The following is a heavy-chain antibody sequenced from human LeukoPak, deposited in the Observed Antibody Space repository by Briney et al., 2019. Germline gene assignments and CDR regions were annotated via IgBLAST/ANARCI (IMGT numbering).Heavy chain of an antibody. CDR2: ISSSSSYT. J-gene: IGHJ6*02. D-gene: IGHD4-11*01. Sequence: PGGSLRLSCAASGFTFSDYYMSWIRQAPGKGLEWVSYISSSSSYTNYADSVKGRFTISRDNAKNSLYLQMNSLRAEDTAVYYCTRDDNMDRMTTYGYYYYYGMAVWGQGTTVTVSS. V-gene: IGHV3-11*05. CDR1: GFTFSDYY. CDR3: TRDDNMDRMTTYGYYYYYGMAV.